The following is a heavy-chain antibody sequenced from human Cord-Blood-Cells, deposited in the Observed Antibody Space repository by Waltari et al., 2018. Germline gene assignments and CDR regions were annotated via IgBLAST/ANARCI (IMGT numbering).Heavy chain of an antibody. Sequence: EVQLVESGGGLVQPGRSLRLSCAASGFTFDDYAMHWVRQAPGQGLEWVSGISWNSGSIGYADSVKGRFTISRDNAKNSLYLQMNSLRAEDTALYYCAKDGVAGAYYYYYGMDVWGQGPRSPSP. CDR1: GFTFDDYA. CDR2: ISWNSGSI. CDR3: AKDGVAGAYYYYYGMDV. D-gene: IGHD3-16*01. J-gene: IGHJ6*02. V-gene: IGHV3-9*01.